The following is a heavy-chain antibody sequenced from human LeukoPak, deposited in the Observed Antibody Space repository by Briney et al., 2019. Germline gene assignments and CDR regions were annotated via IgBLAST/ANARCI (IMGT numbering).Heavy chain of an antibody. V-gene: IGHV4-34*01. CDR3: ARGYYPPRWYFDL. CDR1: GGSFSSYS. Sequence: PSETLSLTCALYGGSFSSYSWSWTWIRQIPEKGLEWIGEIIEKGNANYNPSLKSRVTIDLDTSKNQFSLKLTSMTAADTAMYYCARGYYPPRWYFDLWGRGTLVTVSS. J-gene: IGHJ2*01. CDR2: IIEKGNA. D-gene: IGHD3-10*01.